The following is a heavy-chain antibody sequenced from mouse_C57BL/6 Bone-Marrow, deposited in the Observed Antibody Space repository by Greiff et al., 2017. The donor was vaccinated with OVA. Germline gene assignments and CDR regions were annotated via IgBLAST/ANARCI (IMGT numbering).Heavy chain of an antibody. Sequence: QVQLQQPGAELVRPGSSVKLSCKASGYTFTSYWMDWVKQRPGQGLEWIGNIYPSDSETHYNQKFKDKATLTVDKSSSTAYMQLSSLTSEDSAVYYCARGGYDRGPGFAYWGQGTLVTVSA. V-gene: IGHV1-61*01. CDR3: ARGGYDRGPGFAY. J-gene: IGHJ3*01. D-gene: IGHD2-2*01. CDR1: GYTFTSYW. CDR2: IYPSDSET.